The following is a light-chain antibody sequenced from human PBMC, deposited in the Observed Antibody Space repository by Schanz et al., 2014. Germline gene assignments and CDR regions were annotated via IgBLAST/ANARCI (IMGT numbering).Light chain of an antibody. CDR3: GTWHSGLSVGV. Sequence: QSVLTQPPSVSAAPGQKVTISCSATSSTIDMNYISWYQQLPGTAPKLLIFDNNKRPSGIPDRFSGSKSGASVTLDITGLQTGDEADYYCGTWHSGLSVGVFGGGTKVTVL. J-gene: IGLJ3*02. CDR2: DNN. V-gene: IGLV1-51*01. CDR1: SSTIDMNY.